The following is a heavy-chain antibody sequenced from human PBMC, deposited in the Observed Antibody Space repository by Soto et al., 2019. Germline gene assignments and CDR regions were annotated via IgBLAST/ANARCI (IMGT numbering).Heavy chain of an antibody. CDR3: SRAHDPSPGIKEPGTEY. CDR1: GFTFSDYY. D-gene: IGHD6-13*01. Sequence: VGSLRLSCAASGFTFSDYYMSWFRHSPGKGLEWVSYISSSSSYTNYADSVKGRFTISRDNAKNSLYLHMNRVRAEDTAVYYCSRAHDPSPGIKEPGTEYWGQGTLVTVSS. J-gene: IGHJ4*02. CDR2: ISSSSSYT. V-gene: IGHV3-11*06.